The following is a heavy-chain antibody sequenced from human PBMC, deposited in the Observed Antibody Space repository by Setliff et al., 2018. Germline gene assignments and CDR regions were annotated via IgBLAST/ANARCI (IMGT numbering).Heavy chain of an antibody. CDR2: ISSSSSYI. CDR1: GFTFSDYY. Sequence: GGSLRLSCAASGFTFSDYYMSWIRQAPGKGLEWVSYISSSSSYIYYADSVKGRFTISRDNAKNSLYLQMNSLRAEDTAVYYCARDPGSGYYLDAFDIWGQGTMVTVSS. CDR3: ARDPGSGYYLDAFDI. V-gene: IGHV3-11*06. D-gene: IGHD3-22*01. J-gene: IGHJ3*02.